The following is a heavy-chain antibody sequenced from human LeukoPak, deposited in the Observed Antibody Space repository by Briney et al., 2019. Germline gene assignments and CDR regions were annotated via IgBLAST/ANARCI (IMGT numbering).Heavy chain of an antibody. CDR3: ASEKDPYYYGSGSYPGWFDP. V-gene: IGHV3-7*01. CDR2: IKQDGSEE. Sequence: PGGSLRLSCAASGFTFSSYWMSWVRQAPGKGLEWVANIKQDGSEEYYMDSVKGRFTISRDNAKNSLYLQMNSLRAEDTAVYYCASEKDPYYYGSGSYPGWFDPWGQGTLVTVSS. D-gene: IGHD3-10*01. CDR1: GFTFSSYW. J-gene: IGHJ5*02.